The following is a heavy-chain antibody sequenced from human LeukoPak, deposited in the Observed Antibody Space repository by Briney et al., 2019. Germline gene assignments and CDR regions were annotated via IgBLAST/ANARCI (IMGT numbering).Heavy chain of an antibody. D-gene: IGHD4-23*01. CDR3: AKDRGNMGFAVDY. Sequence: PGGSLRLSCAAPGFTFSSYGMHWVRQAPGKGLEWVAFIRYDGSNKYYADSVKGRFTISRDNSKNTLYLQMNSLRAEDTAVYYCAKDRGNMGFAVDYWGQGTLVTVSS. V-gene: IGHV3-30*02. J-gene: IGHJ4*02. CDR2: IRYDGSNK. CDR1: GFTFSSYG.